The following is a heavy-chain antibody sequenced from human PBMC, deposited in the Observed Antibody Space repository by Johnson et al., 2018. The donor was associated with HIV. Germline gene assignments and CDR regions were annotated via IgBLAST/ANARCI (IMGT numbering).Heavy chain of an antibody. D-gene: IGHD6-19*01. V-gene: IGHV3-23*04. Sequence: VSLVESGGGLVQPGGSLRLSCAASGFTFSSCAMSWVRQAPWKGLEWVSAISGSGGSTYYADSAKGRITISRDNSRNTLFLQMDILKTEDTAVYYWARDLSLVGGWSPFDIWGQGTMVTVSS. CDR1: GFTFSSCA. J-gene: IGHJ3*02. CDR2: ISGSGGST. CDR3: ARDLSLVGGWSPFDI.